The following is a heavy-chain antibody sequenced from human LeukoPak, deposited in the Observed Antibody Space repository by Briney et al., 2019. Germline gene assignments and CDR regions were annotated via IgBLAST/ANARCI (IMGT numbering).Heavy chain of an antibody. CDR1: GGSISSSSYY. J-gene: IGHJ4*02. Sequence: PSETLSLTCTVSGGSISSSSYYWGWIRQPPGKGLEWIGSIYYSGSTYYNPSLKSRVTISVDTSKNQFSMKLSSVTAADTAVYYCAREGIAAARTFDYWGQGTLVTVSS. CDR3: AREGIAAARTFDY. CDR2: IYYSGST. V-gene: IGHV4-39*02. D-gene: IGHD6-13*01.